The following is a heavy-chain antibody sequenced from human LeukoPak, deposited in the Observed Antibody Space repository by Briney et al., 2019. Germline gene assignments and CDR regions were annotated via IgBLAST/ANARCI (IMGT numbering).Heavy chain of an antibody. J-gene: IGHJ4*02. CDR1: GGSISSGGYY. CDR2: IYYSGST. Sequence: PSETLSLTCTVSGGSISSGGYYWSWIRQHPGKGLEWIGYIYYSGSTYYNPSLKSRVTISVDTSKNQFSLKLSSVTAADTAVYYCARGRIVLRFLEWLSNKIVPAPYYFDYWGQGTLVTVSS. V-gene: IGHV4-31*03. CDR3: ARGRIVLRFLEWLSNKIVPAPYYFDY. D-gene: IGHD3-3*01.